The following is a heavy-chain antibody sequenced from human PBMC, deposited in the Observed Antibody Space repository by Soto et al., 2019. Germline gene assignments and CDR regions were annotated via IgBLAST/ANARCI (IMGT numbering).Heavy chain of an antibody. V-gene: IGHV4-39*01. CDR2: IYYSGST. D-gene: IGHD3-10*01. CDR1: GGSISSSSYY. CDR3: ARHEYFSGIMTSYNWFDP. Sequence: SETLSLTCTVSGGSISSSSYYWGWIRQPPGKGLEWIGGIYYSGSTYYNPSLKSRVTISVDTSKNQFSLKLSSVTAADTAVYYCARHEYFSGIMTSYNWFDPWGQGTLVTSPQ. J-gene: IGHJ5*02.